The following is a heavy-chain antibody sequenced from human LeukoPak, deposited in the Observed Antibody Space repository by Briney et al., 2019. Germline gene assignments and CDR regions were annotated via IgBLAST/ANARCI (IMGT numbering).Heavy chain of an antibody. V-gene: IGHV1-18*01. CDR1: GYTFTSYG. CDR3: ASYSSSWYAEYFQH. D-gene: IGHD6-13*01. CDR2: ISAYNGNT. Sequence: GASVKVSCKASGYTFTSYGISWVRQAPGQGLEWMGWISAYNGNTNYAQKLQGRVTMTTDTSTSTAYMELSRLRSDDTAVYYCASYSSSWYAEYFQHWGQGTLVTVSS. J-gene: IGHJ1*01.